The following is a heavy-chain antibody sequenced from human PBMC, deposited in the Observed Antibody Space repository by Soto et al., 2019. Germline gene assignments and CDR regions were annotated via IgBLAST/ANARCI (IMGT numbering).Heavy chain of an antibody. CDR1: GGSISSYY. V-gene: IGHV4-59*01. Sequence: PSETLSLTCTVSGGSISSYYWSWIRQPPGKGLEWIGYIYYSGSTNYNPSLKGRVTISVDTSKNQFSLKLSSVTAADTAVYYCARDSVSHDFTYYYYVMDVWGQGTTVTVSS. CDR3: ARDSVSHDFTYYYYVMDV. D-gene: IGHD3-3*01. J-gene: IGHJ6*02. CDR2: IYYSGST.